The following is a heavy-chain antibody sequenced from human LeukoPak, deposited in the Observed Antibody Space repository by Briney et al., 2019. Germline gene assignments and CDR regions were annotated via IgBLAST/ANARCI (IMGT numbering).Heavy chain of an antibody. V-gene: IGHV1-18*01. D-gene: IGHD3-22*01. CDR2: ISAYNGNT. J-gene: IGHJ3*02. CDR3: ARDPRSHYYDSSRGAFDI. CDR1: GGTFSSYT. Sequence: GASVKVSCKASGGTFSSYTISWVRQAPGQGLEWMGWISAYNGNTNYAQKLQGRVTMTTDTSTSTAYMELRSLRSDDTAVYYCARDPRSHYYDSSRGAFDIWGQGTMVTVSS.